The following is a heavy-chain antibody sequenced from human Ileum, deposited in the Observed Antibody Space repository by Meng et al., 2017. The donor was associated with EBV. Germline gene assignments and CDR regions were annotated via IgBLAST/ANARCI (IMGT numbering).Heavy chain of an antibody. CDR1: GTSISRSGYW. CDR3: ARDHCSGSSGDTCYHQD. Sequence: QLELLESGPGLVKPSEPLSLTCTVSGTSISRSGYWWGWIRQPPGMGLQSIGNIHYGESAYYDPSLKNRVTISLDTSKNQFSLKLTSVTAADTAIYYCARDHCSGSSGDTCYHQDWGQGTLVTVSS. J-gene: IGHJ4*02. V-gene: IGHV4-39*07. CDR2: IHYGESA. D-gene: IGHD2-15*01.